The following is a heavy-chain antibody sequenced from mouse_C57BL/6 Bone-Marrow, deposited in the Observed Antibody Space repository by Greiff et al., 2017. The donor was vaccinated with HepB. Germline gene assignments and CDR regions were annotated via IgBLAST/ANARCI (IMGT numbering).Heavy chain of an antibody. CDR2: INPNNGGT. CDR3: ARDYDEVPYGYFDV. Sequence: VQLQQSGPELVKPGASVTMSCKASGYTFSDYNMHWVKQSHGKSLEWIGYINPNNGGTSYNKKFKGKATLTVNKSSSTAYMELRSLTSDDSAVYYCARDYDEVPYGYFDVWGTGTTVTVSS. CDR1: GYTFSDYN. J-gene: IGHJ1*03. V-gene: IGHV1-22*01. D-gene: IGHD2-4*01.